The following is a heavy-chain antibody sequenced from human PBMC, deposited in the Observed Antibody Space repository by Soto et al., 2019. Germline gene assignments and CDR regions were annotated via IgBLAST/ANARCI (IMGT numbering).Heavy chain of an antibody. Sequence: SLRLSCAASGFTFDDYAMHWVRQAPGKGLEWVSGISWNSGSIGYADSVKGRFTISRDNAKNSLYLQMNSLRAEDTALYYCAKDLYSSGPFDYWGQGTLVTVSS. V-gene: IGHV3-9*01. CDR3: AKDLYSSGPFDY. CDR2: ISWNSGSI. J-gene: IGHJ4*02. D-gene: IGHD6-19*01. CDR1: GFTFDDYA.